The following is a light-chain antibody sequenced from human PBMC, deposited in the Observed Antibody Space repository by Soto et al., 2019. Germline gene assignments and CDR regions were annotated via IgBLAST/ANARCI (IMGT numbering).Light chain of an antibody. V-gene: IGKV1-5*01. CDR1: QSISDS. J-gene: IGKJ2*01. CDR2: DAS. CDR3: QHYTIYPYT. Sequence: DIQMTQSPSSLSASVGDRVTITCRASQSISDSLAWYQQKPGRAPNLLLFDASSLQSGVPSRFSGSGSGTDFTLTISSLQPDDFAAYYCQHYTIYPYTFGQGTKLEIK.